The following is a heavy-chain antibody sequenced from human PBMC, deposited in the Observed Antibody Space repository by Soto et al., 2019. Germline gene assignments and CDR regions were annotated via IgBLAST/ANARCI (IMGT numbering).Heavy chain of an antibody. D-gene: IGHD3-22*01. CDR3: ARGRITMIVVVSYFDY. CDR1: GFTFSSYW. J-gene: IGHJ4*02. Sequence: PGGSLRLSCAASGFTFSSYWMSWVRQAPGKGLEWVANIKQDGSEKYYVDSVKGRFTISRDNAKNSLYLQMNSLRAEDTAVYYCARGRITMIVVVSYFDYWGQGTQVTVSS. CDR2: IKQDGSEK. V-gene: IGHV3-7*01.